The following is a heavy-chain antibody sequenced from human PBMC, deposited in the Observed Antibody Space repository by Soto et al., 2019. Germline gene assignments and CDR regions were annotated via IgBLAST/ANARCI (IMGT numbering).Heavy chain of an antibody. V-gene: IGHV3-33*01. CDR2: IWYDGSNK. CDR3: ARDHSSGCLDY. J-gene: IGHJ4*02. CDR1: GFTFSSYG. Sequence: GGSLRLSCAASGFTFSSYGMHWVRQAPGKGLEWVAVIWYDGSNKYYADSVKGRFTISRDNSKNTLYLQMNSLRAEDTAVYYCARDHSSGCLDYWGQGTLVTVSS. D-gene: IGHD6-19*01.